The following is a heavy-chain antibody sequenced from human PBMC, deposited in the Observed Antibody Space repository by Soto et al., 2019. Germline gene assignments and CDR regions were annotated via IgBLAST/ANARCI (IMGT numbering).Heavy chain of an antibody. V-gene: IGHV3-30*18. D-gene: IGHD3-22*01. CDR2: ISYDGSNK. Sequence: QVQLVESGGGVVQPGRSLRLSCAASGFTFSSYGMHWVRQAPGKGLEWVAVISYDGSNKYYADSVKGRFTISRDNSKNTLYLQMNSLRAEDTAVYYCAKAGFYYDSSGLGYHYGMDVWGQGTTVTVSS. CDR1: GFTFSSYG. CDR3: AKAGFYYDSSGLGYHYGMDV. J-gene: IGHJ6*02.